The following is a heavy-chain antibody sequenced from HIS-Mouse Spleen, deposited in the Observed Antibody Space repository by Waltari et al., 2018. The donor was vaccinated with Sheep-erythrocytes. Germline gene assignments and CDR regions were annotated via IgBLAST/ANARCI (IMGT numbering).Heavy chain of an antibody. J-gene: IGHJ4*02. CDR2: SIPILGIA. CDR1: GGTFSSYA. CDR3: AQTGATTPHFDY. D-gene: IGHD1-26*01. Sequence: QVQLVQSGAEVKKPGSSVKVSCKASGGTFSSYAISWVRQDPGQGLEWMGRSIPILGIANYAQKFPGRVTITADKSTRTAYMELSSLRSEDTAVYYCAQTGATTPHFDYWGQGTLVTVSS. V-gene: IGHV1-69*04.